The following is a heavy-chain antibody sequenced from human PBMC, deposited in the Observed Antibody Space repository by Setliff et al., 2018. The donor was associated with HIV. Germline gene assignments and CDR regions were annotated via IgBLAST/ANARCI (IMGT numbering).Heavy chain of an antibody. V-gene: IGHV4-39*01. CDR2: IYFSGST. CDR3: ARPRYTYGTPPAFDI. Sequence: TLSLTCTVSGDSMTSGSFYWGWIRQPPGKGLEWIGSIYFSGSTYYNPSLKSRVTISVDTSKNQFSLKLSSVTAADTAVYYCARPRYTYGTPPAFDIWGRGTVVTVSS. CDR1: GDSMTSGSFY. D-gene: IGHD5-18*01. J-gene: IGHJ3*02.